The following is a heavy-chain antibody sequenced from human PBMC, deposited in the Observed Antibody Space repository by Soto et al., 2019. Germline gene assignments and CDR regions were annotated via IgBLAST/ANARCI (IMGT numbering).Heavy chain of an antibody. V-gene: IGHV3-66*03. Sequence: ELQLVESGGGLIQPGGSLRLSCAASGFSVTDNYMNWVRQPPGKGLEWVAVVSSYGDTYYADSVEGRFTISRDGSTNTVSFYMRSLSPEDTATYYCAGDESSASCQATNFRIRGKRGFGLDVWGRGTAVTVSS. CDR3: AGDESSASCQATNFRIRGKRGFGLDV. D-gene: IGHD3-10*01. CDR1: GFSVTDNY. J-gene: IGHJ6*02. CDR2: VSSYGDT.